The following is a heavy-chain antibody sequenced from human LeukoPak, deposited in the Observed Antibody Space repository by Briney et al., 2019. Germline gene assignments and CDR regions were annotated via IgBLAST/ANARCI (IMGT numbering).Heavy chain of an antibody. Sequence: GASVKVSCKASGYTFTSYDINWVRQATGQGLEWMGWMNPNSGNTGYAQKFQGRVTMTRNTSISTAYMELSSLRSEDTAVYYCARGPGGYYDSSGYYWVTTYDYYYGMDVWGQGTTVTVSS. D-gene: IGHD3-22*01. V-gene: IGHV1-8*01. J-gene: IGHJ6*02. CDR3: ARGPGGYYDSSGYYWVTTYDYYYGMDV. CDR1: GYTFTSYD. CDR2: MNPNSGNT.